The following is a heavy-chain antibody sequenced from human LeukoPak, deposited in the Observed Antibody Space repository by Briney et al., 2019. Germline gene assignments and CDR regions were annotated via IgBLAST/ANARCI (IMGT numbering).Heavy chain of an antibody. CDR3: ARGESWGDFDY. D-gene: IGHD3-16*01. V-gene: IGHV4-34*01. CDR1: GGSFSGYY. Sequence: SETLSLTCAVYGGSFSGYYWSWIRQPPAKGLEWIGEINHSGSTNYNPSLKSRVTISVDTSKNQFSLKLSSVTATDTAVYYCARGESWGDFDYWGQGTLVTVSS. CDR2: INHSGST. J-gene: IGHJ4*02.